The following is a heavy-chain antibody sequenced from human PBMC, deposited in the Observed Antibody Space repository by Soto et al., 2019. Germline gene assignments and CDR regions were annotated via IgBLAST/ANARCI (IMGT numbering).Heavy chain of an antibody. Sequence: PGGSLRLSCAASGFTFSSYAMSWVRQAPGKGLEWVSAISGSGGSTYYADSVKGRFTISRDNSKNTLYLQMNSLKTEDTAVYYCTRPYAGNSIDYWGQGTLVTVSS. J-gene: IGHJ4*02. CDR3: TRPYAGNSIDY. CDR2: ISGSGGST. CDR1: GFTFSSYA. D-gene: IGHD6-13*01. V-gene: IGHV3-23*01.